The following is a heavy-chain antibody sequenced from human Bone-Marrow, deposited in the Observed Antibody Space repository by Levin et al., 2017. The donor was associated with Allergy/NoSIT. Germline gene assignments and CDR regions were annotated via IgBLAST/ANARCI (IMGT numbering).Heavy chain of an antibody. CDR2: ISYDGSNK. Sequence: PGGSLRLSCAASGFTFSSYGMHWVRQAPGKGLEWVAVISYDGSNKYYADSVKGRFTISRDNSKNTLYLQMNSLRAEDTAVYYCARYGGSYGRGIDYWGQGTLVTVSS. J-gene: IGHJ4*02. V-gene: IGHV3-30*03. D-gene: IGHD1-26*01. CDR1: GFTFSSYG. CDR3: ARYGGSYGRGIDY.